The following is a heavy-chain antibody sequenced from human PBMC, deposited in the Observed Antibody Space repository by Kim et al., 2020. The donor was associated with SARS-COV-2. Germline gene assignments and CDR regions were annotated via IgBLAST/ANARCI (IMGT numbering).Heavy chain of an antibody. Sequence: GGSLRLSCAASGSTFKYYSLNWVRQAPGKGLEWVSYVSSSNTYYADSVQGRFTISRDNAKNSVYLQMNSLRDEDTAVYYCARDGGIYSNTYYYMDVWGKGTTVTVSS. D-gene: IGHD1-26*01. J-gene: IGHJ6*03. V-gene: IGHV3-48*02. CDR3: ARDGGIYSNTYYYMDV. CDR1: GSTFKYYS. CDR2: VSSSNT.